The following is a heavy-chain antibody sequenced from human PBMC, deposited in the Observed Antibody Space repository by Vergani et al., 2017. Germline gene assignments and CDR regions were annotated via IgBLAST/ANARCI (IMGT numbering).Heavy chain of an antibody. J-gene: IGHJ5*02. V-gene: IGHV4-31*03. CDR2: IYYSGST. CDR3: ARSLDSSLGPFDP. CDR1: GGSISSGGYS. D-gene: IGHD3-22*01. Sequence: QVQLQESGPGLVKPSQTLSLTCTVSGGSISSGGYSWNWIRQHPGKGLEWIGYIYYSGSTNYNPSLKSRVTISVDTSKNQFSLKLSSVTAADTAVYYCARSLDSSLGPFDPWGQGTLVTVSS.